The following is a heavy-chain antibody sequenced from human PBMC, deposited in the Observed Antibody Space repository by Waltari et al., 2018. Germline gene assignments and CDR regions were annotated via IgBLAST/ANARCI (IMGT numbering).Heavy chain of an antibody. D-gene: IGHD3-22*01. CDR2: ISGSGGST. CDR3: AKDHDSSGYFYGMDV. J-gene: IGHJ6*02. CDR1: GFTFSSSA. V-gene: IGHV3-23*01. Sequence: EVQLLESGGGLVQPGGSLRLSCAASGFTFSSSAMSWVRQAPGKGLEWVSAISGSGGSTYYADSVKGRFTISRDNSKNTLYLQMNSLRAEDTAVYYCAKDHDSSGYFYGMDVWGQGTTVTVSS.